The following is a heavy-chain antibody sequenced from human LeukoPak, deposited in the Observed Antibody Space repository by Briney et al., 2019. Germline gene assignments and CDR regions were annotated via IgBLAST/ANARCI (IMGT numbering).Heavy chain of an antibody. D-gene: IGHD6-19*01. CDR1: GYSFTTYW. V-gene: IGHV5-10-1*01. CDR2: IDPSDSYT. CDR3: ARPSSGWYVLDY. J-gene: IGHJ4*02. Sequence: GESLKISCEASGYSFTTYWIGWVRQMPGKGLAWMGRIDPSDSYTNYSPSFQGHVTISADKSISTAYLQWSSLKASDTAMYYCARPSSGWYVLDYWGQGTLVTVSS.